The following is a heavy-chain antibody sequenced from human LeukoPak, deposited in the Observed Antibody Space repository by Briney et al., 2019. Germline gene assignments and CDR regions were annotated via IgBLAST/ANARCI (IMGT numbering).Heavy chain of an antibody. CDR1: GYTFTSYG. Sequence: GASVKVSCKASGYTFTSYGISGVRQAPGQGLEWMGWISAYNGNTNYAQKLQGRVTMTTDTSTSTAYMELRSLRSDDTAVYYCARVGSGSYYKARPFDYWGQGTLVTVSS. V-gene: IGHV1-18*01. D-gene: IGHD3-10*01. J-gene: IGHJ4*02. CDR2: ISAYNGNT. CDR3: ARVGSGSYYKARPFDY.